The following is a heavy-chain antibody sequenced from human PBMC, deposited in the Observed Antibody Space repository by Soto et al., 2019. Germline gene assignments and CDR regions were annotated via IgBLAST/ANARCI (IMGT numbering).Heavy chain of an antibody. CDR3: TTEWLLDAFDI. J-gene: IGHJ3*02. V-gene: IGHV3-15*01. CDR2: IKSKTDGGTT. Sequence: GGSLRLSCAASGFTFSNAWMSWVRQAPGKGLEWGGRIKSKTDGGTTDYAAPVKGRFTISRDDSKNTLYLQMNSLKTEDTAVYYCTTEWLLDAFDIWGQGTMVTVSS. CDR1: GFTFSNAW. D-gene: IGHD5-12*01.